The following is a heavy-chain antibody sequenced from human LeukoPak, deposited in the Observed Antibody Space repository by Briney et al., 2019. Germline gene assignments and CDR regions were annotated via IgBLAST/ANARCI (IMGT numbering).Heavy chain of an antibody. Sequence: GTSLRLSCTASGFTISGDAMHWVRQAPGKGLQWVADISLDGTNKNYADSVKGRFTISRENSKNTLFLQMNSLTTDDTALFYCARETHDALDLWGPGTLVTVSS. V-gene: IGHV3-30*04. CDR3: ARETHDALDL. CDR1: GFTISGDA. CDR2: ISLDGTNK. J-gene: IGHJ3*01.